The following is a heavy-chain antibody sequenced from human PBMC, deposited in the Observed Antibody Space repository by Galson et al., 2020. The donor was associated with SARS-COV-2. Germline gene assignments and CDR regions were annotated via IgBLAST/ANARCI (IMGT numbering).Heavy chain of an antibody. V-gene: IGHV5-51*01. CDR2: IYPGDSDT. CDR1: GYSFTSYW. CDR3: ARVYDIVVVPAAKGDNWFDP. D-gene: IGHD2-2*01. J-gene: IGHJ5*02. Sequence: GESLKISCKGYGYSFTSYWIGWVRPMPGKGLEWMGIIYPGDSDTRYRPSFIGQVTISADKSISTAYLQWSSLSASDTAMYYCARVYDIVVVPAAKGDNWFDPWGQGNLVTVSA.